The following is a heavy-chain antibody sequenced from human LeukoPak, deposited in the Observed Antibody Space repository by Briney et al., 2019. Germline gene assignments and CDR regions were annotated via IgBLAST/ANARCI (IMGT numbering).Heavy chain of an antibody. Sequence: SETLSLTCTVSGGSITRSSYHWGWVRQPPGRGLEWLGNIYYSGSTYYNPSLKSRVTISVDSSKNQFSVKLSSVTAADTAVYYCAMYDRSGSYYFDHWGQGTPVTVSS. CDR1: GGSITRSSYH. CDR2: IYYSGST. J-gene: IGHJ4*02. CDR3: AMYDRSGSYYFDH. V-gene: IGHV4-39*07. D-gene: IGHD3-22*01.